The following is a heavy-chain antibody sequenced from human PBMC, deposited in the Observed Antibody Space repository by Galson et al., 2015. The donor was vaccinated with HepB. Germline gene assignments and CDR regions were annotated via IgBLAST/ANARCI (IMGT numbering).Heavy chain of an antibody. V-gene: IGHV3-48*02. CDR2: ISSSSSTI. Sequence: SLRLSCAASGFTFSSYSMNWVRQAPGKGLEWVSNISSSSSTIYYADSVKGRFTISRDNAKNSLYLQMNSLRDEDTAVYYCARAPVFLRASWGYWGQGTLVTVSS. J-gene: IGHJ4*02. D-gene: IGHD1-26*01. CDR1: GFTFSSYS. CDR3: ARAPVFLRASWGY.